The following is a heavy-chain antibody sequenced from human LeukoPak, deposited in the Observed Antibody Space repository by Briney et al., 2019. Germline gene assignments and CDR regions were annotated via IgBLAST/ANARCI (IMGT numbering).Heavy chain of an antibody. D-gene: IGHD1-20*01. CDR3: ARRITGTTSDSFDY. V-gene: IGHV4-59*08. CDR1: GGSISSYY. J-gene: IGHJ4*02. CDR2: IYYTGST. Sequence: SETLSLTCTISGGSISSYYWSWIRQPPGKGLEWIGYIYYTGSTNHNPSLKSRVTISVDTSKNQFSLKLSSVTAADTAVYYCARRITGTTSDSFDYWGQGTLVTVSS.